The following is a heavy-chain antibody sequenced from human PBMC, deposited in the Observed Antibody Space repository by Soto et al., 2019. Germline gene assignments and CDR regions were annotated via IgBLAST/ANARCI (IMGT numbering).Heavy chain of an antibody. V-gene: IGHV3-48*01. Sequence: EVQLVESGGGLVQPGGSLRLSCAASGFTFSSYNMNWVRQAPGKGLEWVSYISSRSSTIYYADSVKGRFTISRDNAKNSLYLQMNSLRAEDTAVYYCARDTEGYCTGGSCSDTKTTSVYYYYYYMDVWGKGTTVTVSS. J-gene: IGHJ6*03. CDR1: GFTFSSYN. D-gene: IGHD2-15*01. CDR3: ARDTEGYCTGGSCSDTKTTSVYYYYYYMDV. CDR2: ISSRSSTI.